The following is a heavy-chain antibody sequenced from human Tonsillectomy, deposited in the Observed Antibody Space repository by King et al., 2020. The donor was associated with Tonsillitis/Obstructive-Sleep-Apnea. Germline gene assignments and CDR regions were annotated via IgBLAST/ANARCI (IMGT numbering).Heavy chain of an antibody. CDR3: ARDFGLRRHWYYMDV. V-gene: IGHV3-33*01. J-gene: IGHJ6*03. Sequence: VQLVESGGGVVQPGRSLRLSCAASGFTFSSYGMHWVRQAPGKGLEWVAVIWYDGSNKYYADSVKGRLSISRDNSKNTLYLQMTSLRAEDTAVYYCARDFGLRRHWYYMDVWGKGTTVTVSS. CDR2: IWYDGSNK. CDR1: GFTFSSYG. D-gene: IGHD3-10*01.